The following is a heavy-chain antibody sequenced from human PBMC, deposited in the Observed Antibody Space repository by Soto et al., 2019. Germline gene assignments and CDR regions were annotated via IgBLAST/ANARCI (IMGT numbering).Heavy chain of an antibody. J-gene: IGHJ1*01. D-gene: IGHD1-20*01. CDR1: GLIFRNYG. V-gene: IGHV3-33*01. Sequence: GGSLRLSCAASGLIFRNYGMHWVRQAPGKGLEWVGVIWYDGSHQYYVDSVKGRFTISRDNSKNTLYLQMNSLRTEDTAVYYCASDIRPARFAVWGQGTVVTVSS. CDR2: IWYDGSHQ. CDR3: ASDIRPARFAV.